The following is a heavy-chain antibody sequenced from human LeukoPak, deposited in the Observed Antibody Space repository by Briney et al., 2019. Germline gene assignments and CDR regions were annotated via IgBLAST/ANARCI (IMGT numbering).Heavy chain of an antibody. D-gene: IGHD3-3*01. V-gene: IGHV3-21*01. J-gene: IGHJ6*03. CDR1: GFTFSSYS. Sequence: PGGSLRLSCAASGFTFSSYSMNWVRLAPGKGLEWVSSISSSSSYIYYADSVKGRFTISRDNAKNSLYLQMNSLRAEDTAVYYCARYYDFWSGYYEIGFYYYMDVWGKGTTVTVSS. CDR2: ISSSSSYI. CDR3: ARYYDFWSGYYEIGFYYYMDV.